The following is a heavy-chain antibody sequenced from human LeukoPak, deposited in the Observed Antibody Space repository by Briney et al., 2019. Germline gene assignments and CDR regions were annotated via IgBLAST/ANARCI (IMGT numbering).Heavy chain of an antibody. CDR2: ISAYNGNT. V-gene: IGHV1-18*01. CDR1: GYTFTSYG. Sequence: ASVKVSCKASGYTFTSYGISWVRQAPGQGLEWMGWISAYNGNTNYAQKPQGRVTMTTDTSTSTAYMELRSLRSDDTAVYYCARAVYCSGGSCYSNLRNFDYWGQGTLVTVSS. D-gene: IGHD2-15*01. CDR3: ARAVYCSGGSCYSNLRNFDY. J-gene: IGHJ4*02.